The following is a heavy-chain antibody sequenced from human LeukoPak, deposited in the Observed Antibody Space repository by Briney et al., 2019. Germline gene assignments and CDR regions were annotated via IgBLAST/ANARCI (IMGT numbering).Heavy chain of an antibody. V-gene: IGHV1-2*02. CDR3: ARDLDYYGSGSFFNI. CDR1: GYTFTGYY. Sequence: ASVKVSCKASGYTFTGYYMHWVRQAPGPGLEWMGWINPNSGDTNYAQKFQGRVTMTRDTSITTAYMELSRLRSDDTAVYYCARDLDYYGSGSFFNIWGQGTMVTASS. J-gene: IGHJ3*02. CDR2: INPNSGDT. D-gene: IGHD3-10*01.